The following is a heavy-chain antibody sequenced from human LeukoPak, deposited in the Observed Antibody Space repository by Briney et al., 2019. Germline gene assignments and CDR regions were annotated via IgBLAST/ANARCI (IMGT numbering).Heavy chain of an antibody. CDR3: AREHPYYDSSGYVVLAFDI. J-gene: IGHJ3*02. Sequence: PGGSLRLSCAASGFTFSNYAMHWVRQAPGKGLEYVSAISGYGDSTYYANSVKGRFTISRDNSKNTLYFQMGTLRAEDTAVYYCAREHPYYDSSGYVVLAFDIWGQGTMVTVSS. V-gene: IGHV3-64*01. CDR2: ISGYGDST. CDR1: GFTFSNYA. D-gene: IGHD3-22*01.